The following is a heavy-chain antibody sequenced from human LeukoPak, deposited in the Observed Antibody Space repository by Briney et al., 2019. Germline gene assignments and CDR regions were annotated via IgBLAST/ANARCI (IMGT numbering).Heavy chain of an antibody. CDR2: IIPIFGTA. J-gene: IGHJ3*02. CDR3: ATATYCGGDCYSVVVAFDI. D-gene: IGHD2-21*02. CDR1: GGAFSSYA. Sequence: SVKVSCKASGGAFSSYAISWVRQAPGQGLEWMGGIIPIFGTANYAQKFQGRVTITADESTSTAYMELSSLRSEDTAVYYCATATYCGGDCYSVVVAFDIWGQGTMVTVSS. V-gene: IGHV1-69*13.